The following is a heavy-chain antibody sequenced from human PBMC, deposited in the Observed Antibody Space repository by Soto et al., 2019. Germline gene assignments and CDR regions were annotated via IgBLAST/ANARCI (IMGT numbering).Heavy chain of an antibody. J-gene: IGHJ4*02. V-gene: IGHV1-2*06. Sequence: ASVKVSCKASGYTFTGYFIHWLRHAPGQGLEWMGRINPNSGATNYARKFQDRVTMTRDTSINTAYMELSSLRSEDTAVYYCARVKGVEMATIWGQGTLVTVSS. CDR3: ARVKGVEMATI. CDR2: INPNSGAT. D-gene: IGHD5-12*01. CDR1: GYTFTGYF.